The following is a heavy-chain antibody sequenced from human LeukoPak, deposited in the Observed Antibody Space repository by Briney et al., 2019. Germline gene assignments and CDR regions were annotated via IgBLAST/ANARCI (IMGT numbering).Heavy chain of an antibody. CDR3: ASTVVAATHDAFDI. CDR2: IYPGDSDT. V-gene: IGHV5-51*01. CDR1: GYSFTNYW. Sequence: GESLKISCKGFGYSFTNYWIGWVRQMPGKGLQWMGIIYPGDSDTRYSPSFQGQVTISADKSISTAYLQWSSLKASDTAMYYCASTVVAATHDAFDIWGQGTMVTVSS. J-gene: IGHJ3*02. D-gene: IGHD2-15*01.